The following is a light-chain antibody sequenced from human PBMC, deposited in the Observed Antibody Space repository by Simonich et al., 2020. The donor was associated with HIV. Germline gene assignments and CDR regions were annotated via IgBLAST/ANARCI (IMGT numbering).Light chain of an antibody. CDR2: SNN. CDR3: QSYDSSLSGSV. CDR1: SSNIGAGYD. V-gene: IGLV1-40*01. J-gene: IGLJ3*02. Sequence: QSGLTQPPSVSGAPGQRVTISCTGSSSNIGAGYDVHWYQTRPETAPKLLLSSNNNRPSGVPDRFSGSKSGTSASLAITGLQAEDEADYYCQSYDSSLSGSVFGGGTKLTVL.